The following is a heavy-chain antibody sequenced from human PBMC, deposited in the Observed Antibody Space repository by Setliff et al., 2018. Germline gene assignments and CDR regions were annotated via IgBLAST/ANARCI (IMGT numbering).Heavy chain of an antibody. J-gene: IGHJ4*02. CDR2: VIPIFGTA. V-gene: IGHV1-69*05. CDR1: GGTFSSYA. CDR3: ARGNYYDSSGYSVDY. Sequence: ASVKVSCKASGGTFSSYAISWVRQAPGQGLEWMGGVIPIFGTANYAQKFQGRVTITTDESTSTAYMELSSLRSEDTAVYYCARGNYYDSSGYSVDYWGQGTLVTVSS. D-gene: IGHD3-22*01.